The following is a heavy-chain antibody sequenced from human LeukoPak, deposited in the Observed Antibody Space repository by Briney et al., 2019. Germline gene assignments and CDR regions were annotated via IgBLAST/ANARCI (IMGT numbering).Heavy chain of an antibody. J-gene: IGHJ4*02. Sequence: KTSETLSLTCTVSGGSISSYYWSWIRQPPGKGLEWIGYISYSGTTNYNPSLRGRVTISVDTSKNQFSLKLSSVTAADTAVYFCARVTRGSYRLDYWGQGILVTVSS. CDR1: GGSISSYY. CDR2: ISYSGTT. V-gene: IGHV4-59*01. CDR3: ARVTRGSYRLDY. D-gene: IGHD1-26*01.